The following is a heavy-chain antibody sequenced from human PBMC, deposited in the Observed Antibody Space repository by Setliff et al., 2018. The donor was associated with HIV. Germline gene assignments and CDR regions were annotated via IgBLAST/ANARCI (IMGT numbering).Heavy chain of an antibody. Sequence: GGSLRLSCAASGFRFSSYGMSWVRQAQGKGLEWVSGISGSGGSTYYADSMKGRLTISRDNAKNSLYLQMTSLRAEDTALYYCAPDYVWGSYPPWGQGTLVTVSS. V-gene: IGHV3-23*01. J-gene: IGHJ5*02. CDR2: ISGSGGST. CDR1: GFRFSSYG. CDR3: APDYVWGSYPP. D-gene: IGHD3-16*02.